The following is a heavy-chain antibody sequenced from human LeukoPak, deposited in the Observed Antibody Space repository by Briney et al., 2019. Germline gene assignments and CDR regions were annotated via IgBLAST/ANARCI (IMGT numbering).Heavy chain of an antibody. J-gene: IGHJ6*02. CDR2: IYYSGST. D-gene: IGHD3-22*01. V-gene: IGHV4-59*01. Sequence: PSETLSLTCTVSGGSISSYYWGWIRQPPGKGLEWIGYIYYSGSTNYNPSLKSRVTISVDTSKNQFSLKLSSVTAADTAVYYCARVAASSGYYYYYGMDVWGQGTTVTVSS. CDR1: GGSISSYY. CDR3: ARVAASSGYYYYYGMDV.